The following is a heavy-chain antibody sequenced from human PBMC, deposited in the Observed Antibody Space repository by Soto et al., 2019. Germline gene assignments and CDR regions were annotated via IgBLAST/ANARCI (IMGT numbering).Heavy chain of an antibody. V-gene: IGHV4-31*03. CDR2: IYYSGST. CDR3: ARAYIWGSYRYEGRFDP. J-gene: IGHJ5*02. CDR1: GGSISSGGYY. Sequence: QVQLQESGPGLVKPSQTLSLTCTVSGGSISSGGYYWSWIRQHPGKGLEWIGYIYYSGSTYYNPSLKSRVTISVDTSKNQFSLKLSSVTAADTAVYYCARAYIWGSYRYEGRFDPWGQGTLVTVSS. D-gene: IGHD3-16*02.